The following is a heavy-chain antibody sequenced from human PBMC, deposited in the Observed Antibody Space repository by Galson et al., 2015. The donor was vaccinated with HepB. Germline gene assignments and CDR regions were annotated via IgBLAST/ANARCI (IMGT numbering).Heavy chain of an antibody. J-gene: IGHJ6*03. CDR2: IWYDESHK. CDR1: GFTFSSYG. CDR3: ARTGITGSTDYFYMDV. Sequence: SLRLSCAASGFTFSSYGMHWVRQAPGKGLEWVAVIWYDESHKYYTDSVKGRFTISRDNSKNTLYLQMDSLGAEDTSVYYCARTGITGSTDYFYMDVWGKGATVTVSS. D-gene: IGHD1-7*01. V-gene: IGHV3-33*01.